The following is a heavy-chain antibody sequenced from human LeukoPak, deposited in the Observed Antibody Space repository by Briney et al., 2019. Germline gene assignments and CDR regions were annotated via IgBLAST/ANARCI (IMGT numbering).Heavy chain of an antibody. CDR3: ARRSSGGSAGDAFDI. CDR2: IYYSGST. CDR1: GGSISSGDYY. J-gene: IGHJ3*02. Sequence: SETLSLTCTVSGGSISSGDYYWSWIRQPPGKGLEWIGYIYYSGSTYYNPSLKSRVTISVDTSKNQFSLKPSSVTAADTAVYYCARRSSGGSAGDAFDIWGQGTLVTVSS. D-gene: IGHD2-8*02. V-gene: IGHV4-30-4*01.